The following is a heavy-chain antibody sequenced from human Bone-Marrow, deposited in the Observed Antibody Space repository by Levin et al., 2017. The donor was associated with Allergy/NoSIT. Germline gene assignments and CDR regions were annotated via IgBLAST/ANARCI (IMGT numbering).Heavy chain of an antibody. CDR2: IGSSRNIV. CDR3: ARASRGVGATDFDY. CDR1: GFIFTNYE. D-gene: IGHD1-26*01. J-gene: IGHJ4*02. V-gene: IGHV3-48*03. Sequence: PGGSLRLSCAASGFIFTNYEMHWVRQAPGKGLEWVAYIGSSRNIVYYADPVKGRFTISRDIAKDSLFLQMHSLRGEDTAVYYCARASRGVGATDFDYWGQRTLVTVSS.